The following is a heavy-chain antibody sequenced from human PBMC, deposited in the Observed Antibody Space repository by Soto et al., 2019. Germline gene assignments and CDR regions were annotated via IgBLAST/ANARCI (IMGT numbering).Heavy chain of an antibody. J-gene: IGHJ5*02. CDR2: INSDGSST. CDR1: GFTFSSYC. D-gene: IGHD6-13*01. CDR3: AREGVAAAVNWFDP. Sequence: PGGSLRLSCAASGFTFSSYCIHWVRQAPGKGLVWVSRINSDGSSTSYADSVKGRFTISRDNAKNTLYLQMNSLRAEDTAVYYCAREGVAAAVNWFDPWGQGTLVTVSS. V-gene: IGHV3-74*01.